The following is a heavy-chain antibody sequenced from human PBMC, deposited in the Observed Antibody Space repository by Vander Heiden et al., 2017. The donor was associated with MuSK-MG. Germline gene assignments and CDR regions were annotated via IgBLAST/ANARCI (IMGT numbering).Heavy chain of an antibody. J-gene: IGHJ4*02. Sequence: EVRLVESGGGLVQTGGSLRLSCAASGFTFSDYDMTWVRQAPGKGLEWISYISGAGSTIYSADSVKGRFTISRDNAKNSLFLQMNSLRAEDTAVYYCAKDGRWNNFDYWGQGTLVTVSS. CDR1: GFTFSDYD. V-gene: IGHV3-48*03. CDR2: ISGAGSTI. CDR3: AKDGRWNNFDY. D-gene: IGHD1-1*01.